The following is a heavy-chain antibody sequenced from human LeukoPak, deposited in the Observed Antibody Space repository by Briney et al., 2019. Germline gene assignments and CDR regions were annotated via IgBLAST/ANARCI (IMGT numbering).Heavy chain of an antibody. CDR3: ARDIRGSGNYGWFDP. D-gene: IGHD3-10*01. CDR1: GFTFSSYA. J-gene: IGHJ5*02. Sequence: PGGSLRLSCAASGFTFSSYAMHWVRQAPGKGLEWVASISDSGGTTYYVDSVRGRFTISRDNSKNTLYLQMNSLRAEDTAIYSCARDIRGSGNYGWFDPWGQGTLVTVSS. V-gene: IGHV3-23*01. CDR2: ISDSGGTT.